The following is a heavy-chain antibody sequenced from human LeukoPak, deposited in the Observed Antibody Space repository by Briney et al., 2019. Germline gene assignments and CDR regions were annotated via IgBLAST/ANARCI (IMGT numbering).Heavy chain of an antibody. D-gene: IGHD3-10*01. J-gene: IGHJ6*03. Sequence: ASVKVSCKASGYTFTSYYMHWVRQAPGQGLEWMGWISAYNGNTNYAQKLQGRVTMTTDTSTSTAYMELRSLRSDDTAVYYCARGPPPTSSLLWFGGTGYYYYMDVWGKGTTVTVSS. V-gene: IGHV1-18*04. CDR1: GYTFTSYY. CDR3: ARGPPPTSSLLWFGGTGYYYYMDV. CDR2: ISAYNGNT.